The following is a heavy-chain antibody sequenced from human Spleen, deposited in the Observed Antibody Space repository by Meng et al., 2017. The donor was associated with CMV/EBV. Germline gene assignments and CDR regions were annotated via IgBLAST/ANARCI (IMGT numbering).Heavy chain of an antibody. CDR2: IDSSSSNI. J-gene: IGHJ4*02. D-gene: IGHD3-3*01. Sequence: GESLKISCAASGFTFSSYSMNWVRQAPGKGLEWASSIDSSSSNIYYADSVKGRFNIPRDNSKNTLYLQMNSLRAEDTAVYYCAKVYDFWSGPLDYWGQGPLVTVSS. CDR1: GFTFSSYS. CDR3: AKVYDFWSGPLDY. V-gene: IGHV3-21*04.